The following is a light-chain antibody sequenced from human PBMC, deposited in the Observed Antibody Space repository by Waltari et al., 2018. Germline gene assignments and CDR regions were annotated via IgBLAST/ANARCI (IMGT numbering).Light chain of an antibody. V-gene: IGKV3-20*01. CDR1: QNIGNY. J-gene: IGKJ1*01. CDR3: QHHVRLPAT. CDR2: GAS. Sequence: IVLTQPPATLSFSPGGRATLSCRASQNIGNYLAWYQQKPGQAPRLLIYGASSRAAGIPARFSGSGSGADFSLTISRLEPEDFAVYYCQHHVRLPATFGQGTKV.